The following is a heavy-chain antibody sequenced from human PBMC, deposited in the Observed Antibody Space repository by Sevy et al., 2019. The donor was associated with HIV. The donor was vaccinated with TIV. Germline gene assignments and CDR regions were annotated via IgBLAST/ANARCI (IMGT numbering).Heavy chain of an antibody. Sequence: GGSLRLSCAASGFIFSDHYMDWVRQAPGKGLEWVGRTRNRANSFSTEYAASVKGRFTISRDDSRNSVYLQMNSLKTEDTALYYCVRVGHSSGSGRPFDFWGQGTLVTVSS. J-gene: IGHJ4*02. V-gene: IGHV3-72*01. CDR3: VRVGHSSGSGRPFDF. CDR1: GFIFSDHY. D-gene: IGHD6-25*01. CDR2: TRNRANSFST.